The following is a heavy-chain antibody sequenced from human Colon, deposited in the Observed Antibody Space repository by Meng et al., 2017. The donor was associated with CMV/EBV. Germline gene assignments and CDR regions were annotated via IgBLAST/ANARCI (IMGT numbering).Heavy chain of an antibody. D-gene: IGHD2-8*01. V-gene: IGHV3-7*01. J-gene: IGHJ4*02. Sequence: GESLKISCAASGFTFNTFWMTWVRQAPGKGLEWVAKTNEDGSDKYYVDSVKGRFTIFRDNAKNSVYLQMNSLRAEDTAVYYCASTGPLYGLYFCYWGQGTLVTVSS. CDR3: ASTGPLYGLYFCY. CDR1: GFTFNTFW. CDR2: TNEDGSDK.